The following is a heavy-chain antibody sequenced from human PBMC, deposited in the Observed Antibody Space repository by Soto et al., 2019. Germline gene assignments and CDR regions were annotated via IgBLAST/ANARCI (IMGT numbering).Heavy chain of an antibody. D-gene: IGHD6-19*01. CDR1: GFTVSSNY. Sequence: EVQLVESGGGLVQPGGSLRLSCAASGFTVSSNYMNWVRQVPGKGLEWVSVIYSGGDTDYADSAKGRFTISRDHSKNILYLQMNSLRVEDTAVYYCARDDPRTKAGKTVDYWGQGTLVTVSS. V-gene: IGHV3-66*01. CDR3: ARDDPRTKAGKTVDY. J-gene: IGHJ4*02. CDR2: IYSGGDT.